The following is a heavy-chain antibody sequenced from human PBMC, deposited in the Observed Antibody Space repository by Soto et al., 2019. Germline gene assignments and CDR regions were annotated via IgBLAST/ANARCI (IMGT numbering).Heavy chain of an antibody. CDR1: GGSISSSSYY. Sequence: PSETLSLTCTVSGGSISSSSYYWGWIRQPPGKGLEWIGSIYYSGSTYYNPSLKSRVTISVDTSKNQFSLKLSSVTAADTAVYYCASPSSPGLAAAGGFDYWGQGTLVTVSS. J-gene: IGHJ4*02. CDR2: IYYSGST. D-gene: IGHD6-13*01. CDR3: ASPSSPGLAAAGGFDY. V-gene: IGHV4-39*01.